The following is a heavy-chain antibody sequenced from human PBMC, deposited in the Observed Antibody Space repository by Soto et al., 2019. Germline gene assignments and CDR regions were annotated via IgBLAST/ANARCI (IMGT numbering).Heavy chain of an antibody. CDR2: IYYSGNT. CDR1: RGTVKIAFFY. D-gene: IGHD3-10*02. V-gene: IGHV4-30-4*08. J-gene: IGHJ6*02. Sequence: PSGCLSLACAVCRGTVKIAFFYGCWKRQPTGKGLEWIRKIYYSGNTYYNASVKSRLIISIDTAKTELSLKVGAVNAVDTAVYHCDTCSLYGMGIWGQGTMVTVYS. CDR3: DTCSLYGMGI.